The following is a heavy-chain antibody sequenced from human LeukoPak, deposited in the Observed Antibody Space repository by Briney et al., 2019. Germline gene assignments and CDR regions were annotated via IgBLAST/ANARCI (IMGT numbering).Heavy chain of an antibody. CDR3: ARDPNGDYIGAFDM. Sequence: GGSLRLSCTASGFTFSAYAMMWVRQAPGKGPEGVSAMRGGGGSAFYADSVKGRFTISRDNSKYTLFLQMNSLRAEDTAVYYCARDPNGDYIGAFDMWGPGTMVTVSS. J-gene: IGHJ3*02. CDR2: MRGGGGSA. CDR1: GFTFSAYA. D-gene: IGHD4-17*01. V-gene: IGHV3-23*01.